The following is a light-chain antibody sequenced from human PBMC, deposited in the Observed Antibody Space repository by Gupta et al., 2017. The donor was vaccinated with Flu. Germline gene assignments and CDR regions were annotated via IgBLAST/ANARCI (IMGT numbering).Light chain of an antibody. V-gene: IGLV1-44*01. CDR2: SNN. CDR1: SSNIGSNT. CDR3: AAWDASRNGWV. Sequence: QSVLTQPPSSSGTPGQRVTLSCSGRSSNIGSNTVNWYQQLPGTAPNLLIYSNNQRPSGVPARFSGSKSGTSASLATSGLQAEEEADYYCAAWDASRNGWVFGGGTKLTVL. J-gene: IGLJ3*02.